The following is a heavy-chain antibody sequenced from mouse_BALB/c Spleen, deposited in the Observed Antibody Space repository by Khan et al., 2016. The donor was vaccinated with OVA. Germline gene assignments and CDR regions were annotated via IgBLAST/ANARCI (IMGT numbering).Heavy chain of an antibody. CDR3: AYDYDD. CDR2: LNPNNGGP. Sequence: VQLKQSGPDLVKPGASVKFSCKASGYSFTGYFMHWVKLGLGKILEGIGCLNPNNGGPSSNKKSKGKALLTLANSSSTAYLSSRGLTSGYSAVYYCAYDYDDWGQGTLVTVSA. V-gene: IGHV1-31*01. D-gene: IGHD2-4*01. CDR1: GYSFTGYF. J-gene: IGHJ3*01.